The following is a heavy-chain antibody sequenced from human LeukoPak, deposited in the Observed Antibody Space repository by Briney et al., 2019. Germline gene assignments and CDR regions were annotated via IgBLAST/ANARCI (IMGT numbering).Heavy chain of an antibody. Sequence: PGGSLRLSCAASGFTFSTYWMSWVRQAPGKGLEWVGNIKKDGSEKYYVDSVKGPFTISRDNAKNSLYLQMNSLRAEDTAVYYCARLIMTPVNWGQGTLVTVSS. CDR1: GFTFSTYW. V-gene: IGHV3-7*01. J-gene: IGHJ4*02. CDR3: ARLIMTPVN. D-gene: IGHD4-17*01. CDR2: IKKDGSEK.